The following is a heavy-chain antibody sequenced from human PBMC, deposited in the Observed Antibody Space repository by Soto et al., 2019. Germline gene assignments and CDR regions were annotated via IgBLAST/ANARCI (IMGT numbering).Heavy chain of an antibody. V-gene: IGHV4-31*03. CDR1: GGSISSGGYY. CDR3: AREYVGYYDSSGGFLDY. D-gene: IGHD3-22*01. J-gene: IGHJ4*02. Sequence: SETLSLTCTVSGGSISSGGYYWSWIRQHPGKGLEWIGYIYYSGSTYYNPSLKSRVTISVDTSKNQFSLKLSSVTAADTAVYYCAREYVGYYDSSGGFLDYWGQGTLVTVSS. CDR2: IYYSGST.